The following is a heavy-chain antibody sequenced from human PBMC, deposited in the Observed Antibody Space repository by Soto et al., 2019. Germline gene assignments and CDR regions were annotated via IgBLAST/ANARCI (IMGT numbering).Heavy chain of an antibody. Sequence: SETLSLTCTVSGGSISSSSYYWGWIRQPPGKGLEWIGSIYYSGSTYYNPSLKSRVTISVDTSKNQFSLKLSSVTAADTAVYYCARQYYDYAWGSYRYHKKLFDPWGQGTPVTVSS. CDR2: IYYSGST. CDR1: GGSISSSSYY. D-gene: IGHD3-16*02. V-gene: IGHV4-39*01. CDR3: ARQYYDYAWGSYRYHKKLFDP. J-gene: IGHJ5*02.